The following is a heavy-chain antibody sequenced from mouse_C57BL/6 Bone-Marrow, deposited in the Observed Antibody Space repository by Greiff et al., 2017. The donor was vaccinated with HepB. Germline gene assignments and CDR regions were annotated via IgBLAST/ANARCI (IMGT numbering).Heavy chain of an antibody. CDR3: ARDRRDFITTVVEYFDY. D-gene: IGHD1-1*01. J-gene: IGHJ2*01. V-gene: IGHV3-1*01. CDR1: GYSITSGYD. Sequence: EVQRVESGPGMVKPSQSLSLTCTVTGYSITSGYDWHWIRHFPGNKLEWMGYISYSGSTNYNPSLKSRISITHDTSKNHFFLKLNSVTTEDTATYYCARDRRDFITTVVEYFDYWGQGTTLTVSS. CDR2: ISYSGST.